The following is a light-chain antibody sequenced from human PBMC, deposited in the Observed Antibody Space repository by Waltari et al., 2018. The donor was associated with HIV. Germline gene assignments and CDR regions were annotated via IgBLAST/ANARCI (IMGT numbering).Light chain of an antibody. CDR1: KLGDKY. V-gene: IGLV3-1*01. CDR3: QALDSGTAHVV. J-gene: IGLJ2*01. Sequence: SYELTQPPSVSVSQGQTASITCSGDKLGDKYACWYQQKPGKSTVLVIYQDRKRPAGSPGRFSGSNSGNTSTLTISGSQAMDESDYYCQALDSGTAHVVFGGGTKLTVL. CDR2: QDR.